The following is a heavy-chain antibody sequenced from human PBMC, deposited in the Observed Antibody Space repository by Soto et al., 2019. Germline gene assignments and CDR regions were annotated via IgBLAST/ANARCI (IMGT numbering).Heavy chain of an antibody. CDR1: GFTFNNYA. CDR3: AIPPGVIITFGESIISTL. Sequence: EVQLLESGGGSVQPGGSLRLSCAASGFTFNNYAISWVRQAPGRGLEWVSMIGGSGDSTYYADSVKGRFTISRDNSKNTLYMQMNSLRVEDTAVYYCAIPPGVIITFGESIISTLWGQGNLVTVSS. V-gene: IGHV3-23*01. CDR2: IGGSGDST. J-gene: IGHJ4*02. D-gene: IGHD3-16*01.